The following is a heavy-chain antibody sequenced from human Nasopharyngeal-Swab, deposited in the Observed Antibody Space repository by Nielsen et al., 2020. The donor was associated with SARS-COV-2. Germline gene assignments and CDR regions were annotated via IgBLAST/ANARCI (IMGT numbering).Heavy chain of an antibody. V-gene: IGHV3-48*03. J-gene: IGHJ4*02. D-gene: IGHD5-24*01. CDR1: GFTFSSYE. CDR2: ISSSGSTI. CDR3: ARVGDGLYFDY. Sequence: GESLKISCAASGFTFSSYEMNWVRQAPGKGLEWVSYISSSGSTIYYADSVKGRFTISRDNARNSLYLQMNSLRAEDTAVYYCARVGDGLYFDYWGQGTLVTVSS.